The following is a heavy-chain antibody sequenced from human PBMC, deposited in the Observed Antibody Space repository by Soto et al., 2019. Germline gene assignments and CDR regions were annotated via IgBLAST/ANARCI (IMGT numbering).Heavy chain of an antibody. D-gene: IGHD7-27*01. V-gene: IGHV4-30-4*01. CDR3: ARGPSGDKVHY. Sequence: SETLSLTSPVSGGSITSDYSCWSWIRQPPGEGLEWIGHIFDSGTTYTNPSLRSQVAISLDTSKNHFSLTLSSVTAADTAVYYCARGPSGDKVHYWGQGALVTVSS. CDR2: IFDSGTT. J-gene: IGHJ4*02. CDR1: GGSITSDYSC.